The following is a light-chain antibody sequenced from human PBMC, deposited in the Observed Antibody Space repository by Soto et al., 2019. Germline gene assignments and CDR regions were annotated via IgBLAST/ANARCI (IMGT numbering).Light chain of an antibody. CDR3: SQCGSSGFP. CDR1: QSVSSSY. CDR2: GAP. V-gene: IGKV3-20*01. Sequence: EIVLTQSPGTLSLSPGERATLSCRASQSVSSSYLAWYQEKPGQAPRHLIYGAPSRAPGIPDRFSGSGCGTDFTITINSLEPEDLAVYCCSQCGSSGFPFGRGTKVDI. J-gene: IGKJ3*01.